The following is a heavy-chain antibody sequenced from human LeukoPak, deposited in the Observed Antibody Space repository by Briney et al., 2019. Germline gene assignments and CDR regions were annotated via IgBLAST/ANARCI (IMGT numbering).Heavy chain of an antibody. CDR2: IRYDDTNK. V-gene: IGHV3-30*02. Sequence: GGSLRLSCAASGFTFSHYGMRWVRQAPGKGLEWVAFIRYDDTNKYYADSVKGRFTISRDNSKNTLYLQMNSRRAEDTAVYYCAKEGYSSGWFFDDWGQGTLVTVSS. CDR1: GFTFSHYG. CDR3: AKEGYSSGWFFDD. J-gene: IGHJ4*02. D-gene: IGHD6-19*01.